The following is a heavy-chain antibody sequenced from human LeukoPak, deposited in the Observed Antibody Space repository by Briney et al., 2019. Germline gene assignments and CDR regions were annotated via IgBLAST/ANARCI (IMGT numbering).Heavy chain of an antibody. V-gene: IGHV3-11*01. CDR2: MSSSGSTI. CDR1: GFTFSDYY. D-gene: IGHD6-13*01. CDR3: ARVSSSSWTDFDY. Sequence: PGGSLRLSCAASGFTFSDYYMSWIRQAPGKGLAWVSYMSSSGSTIYYADSVKGRFTISRDNAKNSLYLQMNSLRAEDMAVYYCARVSSSSWTDFDYWGQGTLVTVSS. J-gene: IGHJ4*02.